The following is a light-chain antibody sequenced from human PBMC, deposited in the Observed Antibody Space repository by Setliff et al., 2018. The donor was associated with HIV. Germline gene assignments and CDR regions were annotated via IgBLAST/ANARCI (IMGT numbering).Light chain of an antibody. Sequence: QSVLAQPASVSGSPGQSITISCTGTSSDVGVYNYVSWYQQHPGKVPKLIIYAVSARPSGVSNRFSGSKSGNTASLTISVLEAEDEADYFCSSYSRLNTPPFAFGAGTKVTVL. CDR2: AVS. CDR3: SSYSRLNTPPFA. J-gene: IGLJ1*01. V-gene: IGLV2-14*03. CDR1: SSDVGVYNY.